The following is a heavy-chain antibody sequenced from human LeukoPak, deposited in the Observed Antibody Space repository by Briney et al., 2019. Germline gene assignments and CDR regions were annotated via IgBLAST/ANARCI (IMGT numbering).Heavy chain of an antibody. CDR1: GFTFSSYG. CDR2: ISGSGGST. J-gene: IGHJ3*02. D-gene: IGHD3-10*01. Sequence: GGSLRLSWAASGFTFSSYGVSWVRQAPGEGLEWVSAISGSGGSTYYADSVKGRFTISRDNSKNTLYLQMNSLRAEDTAVYYCAKRSWFGPRDAFDIWGQGTMVTVSS. CDR3: AKRSWFGPRDAFDI. V-gene: IGHV3-23*01.